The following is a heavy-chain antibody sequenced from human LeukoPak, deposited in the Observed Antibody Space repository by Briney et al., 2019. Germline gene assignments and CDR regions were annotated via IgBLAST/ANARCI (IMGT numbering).Heavy chain of an antibody. Sequence: GGSLRLSCAASGFTVSSNYMSWVRQAPGKGLEWVSAISGSGGSTYYADSVKGRFTISRDDSKNTLYLQMNSLRAEDTAVYYCAKEVFGVVTPAAFDIWGQGTMVTVSS. CDR2: ISGSGGST. V-gene: IGHV3-23*01. D-gene: IGHD3-3*01. CDR3: AKEVFGVVTPAAFDI. J-gene: IGHJ3*02. CDR1: GFTVSSNY.